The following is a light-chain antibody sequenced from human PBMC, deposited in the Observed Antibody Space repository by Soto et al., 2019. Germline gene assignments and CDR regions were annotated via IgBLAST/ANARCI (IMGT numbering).Light chain of an antibody. V-gene: IGLV4-69*01. CDR1: SGHSSYT. J-gene: IGLJ2*01. CDR2: LNSDGSH. Sequence: QLVLTQSPSASASLGASVKLTCTLSSGHSSYTIAWHQQQPEKGPRYLMKLNSDGSHSKGDGITDRFSGSSSGAERYLTISSLHSEDEADYSCQTWGTGIRVFGGGTKLTVL. CDR3: QTWGTGIRV.